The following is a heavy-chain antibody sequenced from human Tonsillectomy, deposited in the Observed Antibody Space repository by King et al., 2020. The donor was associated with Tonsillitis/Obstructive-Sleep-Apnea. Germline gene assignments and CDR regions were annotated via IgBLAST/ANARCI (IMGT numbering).Heavy chain of an antibody. V-gene: IGHV3-30*04. CDR3: AGGGLCLYYYYMDV. Sequence: VQLVESGGGVVQPGRSLRLSCAASGFTFSSYAMHWVRQAPGKGLEWVAVMSSDGDNKYYADSVKGRFTISRDNSKNTLYLQMNSLRAEDTAVYFCAGGGLCLYYYYMDVWGQGTTVTVSS. CDR2: MSSDGDNK. CDR1: GFTFSSYA. J-gene: IGHJ6*03. D-gene: IGHD4-23*01.